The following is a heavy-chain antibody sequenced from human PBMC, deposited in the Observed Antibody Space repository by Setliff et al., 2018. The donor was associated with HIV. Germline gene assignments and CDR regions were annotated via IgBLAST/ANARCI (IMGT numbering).Heavy chain of an antibody. V-gene: IGHV1-3*01. CDR1: GYTFTSYA. J-gene: IGHJ6*04. CDR2: ISGYNGNT. Sequence: ASVKVSCKASGYTFTSYAMHWVRQAPGQRLEWMGWISGYNGNTEYAQKFQGRVTMTRDTSTSTAYMELSSLRSEDTAVYYCARDSRDIVVVIAPEPEPYYYYGMDVWGEGTTVTVSS. D-gene: IGHD2-15*01. CDR3: ARDSRDIVVVIAPEPEPYYYYGMDV.